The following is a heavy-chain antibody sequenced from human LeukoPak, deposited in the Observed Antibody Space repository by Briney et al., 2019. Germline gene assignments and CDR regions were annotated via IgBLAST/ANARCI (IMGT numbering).Heavy chain of an antibody. CDR3: ARDSASVAYGMDV. D-gene: IGHD6-19*01. J-gene: IGHJ6*02. CDR2: ISGGGGST. CDR1: GFIFNNNA. V-gene: IGHV3-23*01. Sequence: GGSLRLSCAASGFIFNNNAMSWVRQAPGKGLEWVSAISGGGGSTYYADSVKGRFTISRDDSKNTLYLQMNSLRAEDTAVYYCARDSASVAYGMDVWGQGTTVTVSS.